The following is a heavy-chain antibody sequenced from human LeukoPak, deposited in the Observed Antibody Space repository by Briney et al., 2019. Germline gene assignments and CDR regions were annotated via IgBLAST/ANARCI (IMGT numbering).Heavy chain of an antibody. CDR1: GYTFTGYY. V-gene: IGHV1-2*02. CDR2: INPNSGGT. D-gene: IGHD3-10*01. Sequence: ASVKVSCKASGYTFTGYYMHWVRQAPGQGLEWMGWINPNSGGTNYAQKFQGRVTMTRDTSISTAYMELSRLRSDDTAVYYCAVYYYGSGSPQYYYYGMDVWGQGTTVTVSS. CDR3: AVYYYGSGSPQYYYYGMDV. J-gene: IGHJ6*02.